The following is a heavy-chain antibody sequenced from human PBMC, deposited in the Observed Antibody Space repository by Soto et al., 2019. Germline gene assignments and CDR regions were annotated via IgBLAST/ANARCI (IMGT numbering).Heavy chain of an antibody. Sequence: RLGGSLRLSCAASGFTFDDYAMHWVRQAPGKGLEWVSGISWNSGSIGYADSVKGRFTISRDNAKNSLYLQMNSLRAEDTALYYCATAYSYSMAGDAFGIWGQGTMVTVSS. CDR3: ATAYSYSMAGDAFGI. D-gene: IGHD5-18*01. J-gene: IGHJ3*02. CDR1: GFTFDDYA. V-gene: IGHV3-9*01. CDR2: ISWNSGSI.